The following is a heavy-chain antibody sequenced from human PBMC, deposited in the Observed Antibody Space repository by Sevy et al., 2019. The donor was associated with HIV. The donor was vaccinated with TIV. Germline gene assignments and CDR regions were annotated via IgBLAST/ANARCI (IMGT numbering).Heavy chain of an antibody. Sequence: ASVKVSCKPSGYTFTTYGITWVRQAPGQGLEWMGWINTYNGNTNYAQKFQGRVIMTRDTSTSTAYMELRSLTSDDTAVYYCARKKNLGEPSDPWGQGTLVTVSS. CDR3: ARKKNLGEPSDP. V-gene: IGHV1-18*01. J-gene: IGHJ5*02. CDR2: INTYNGNT. CDR1: GYTFTTYG. D-gene: IGHD3-16*01.